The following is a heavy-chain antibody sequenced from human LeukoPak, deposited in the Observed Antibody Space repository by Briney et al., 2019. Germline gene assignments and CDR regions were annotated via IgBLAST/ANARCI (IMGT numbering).Heavy chain of an antibody. J-gene: IGHJ4*02. CDR3: ARDNDATIFTLGYCSGGSCRGSLFDY. V-gene: IGHV4-59*01. D-gene: IGHD2-15*01. CDR2: IYYSGST. CDR1: GGSISSYY. Sequence: SETLSLTCTVSGGSISSYYWSWIRQPPGKGLEWIGYIYYSGSTNYNPSLKSRVTISVDTSKNQFSLKLSSVTAADTAVYYCARDNDATIFTLGYCSGGSCRGSLFDYWGQGTLVTVSS.